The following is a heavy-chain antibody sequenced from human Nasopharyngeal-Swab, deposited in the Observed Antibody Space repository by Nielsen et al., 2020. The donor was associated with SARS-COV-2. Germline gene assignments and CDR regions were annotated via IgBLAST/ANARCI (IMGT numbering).Heavy chain of an antibody. CDR3: ARGHVARDYFYGMDV. CDR2: ISSSSSYV. Sequence: GESLKISCVASGFTFSDYNMNWVRQAPGKGLEWVSSISSSSSYVFYADSVKGRFTISRDNAKNSLYLQMNSLRAEDTAVYYCARGHVARDYFYGMDVWGHGTTVTVSS. J-gene: IGHJ6*02. V-gene: IGHV3-21*01. CDR1: GFTFSDYN.